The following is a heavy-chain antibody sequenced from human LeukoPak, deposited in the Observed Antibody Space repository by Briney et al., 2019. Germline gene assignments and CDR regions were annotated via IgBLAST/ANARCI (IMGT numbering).Heavy chain of an antibody. V-gene: IGHV3-53*01. CDR1: GFTVSSNY. D-gene: IGHD1-26*01. J-gene: IGHJ4*02. CDR2: IYSGGST. Sequence: GGSLRLSCAASGFTVSSNYMSWVRQAPGKGLEWVSVIYSGGSTYYADSVEGRFTISRDNSKNTLYLQMNSLRAEDTAVYYCASGEPVLVGATVGPGFAYWGQGTLVTVSS. CDR3: ASGEPVLVGATVGPGFAY.